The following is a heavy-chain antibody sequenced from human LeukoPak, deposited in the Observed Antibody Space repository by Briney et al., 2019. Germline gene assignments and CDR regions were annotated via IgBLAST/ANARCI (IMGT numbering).Heavy chain of an antibody. J-gene: IGHJ4*02. CDR3: ARDQIGSW. D-gene: IGHD6-13*01. V-gene: IGHV3-11*06. CDR2: ISGGSSHI. Sequence: GGSLRLSCEASGFTFSDYYLSWIRQAPGKGLEWISYISGGSSHINYADSVKGRFTISRDNAKKSVYLQMDSLRVEDTAVYYCARDQIGSWWGQGTLVIVSS. CDR1: GFTFSDYY.